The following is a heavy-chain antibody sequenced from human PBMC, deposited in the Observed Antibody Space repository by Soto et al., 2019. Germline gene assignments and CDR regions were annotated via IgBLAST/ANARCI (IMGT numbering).Heavy chain of an antibody. CDR1: GGSISTAGYS. J-gene: IGHJ6*02. CDR2: IFHNAKT. CDR3: ARMDIIVAGYDLDV. D-gene: IGHD2-15*01. Sequence: QLQLQESGSGLVKPSQTLSLTCAVSGGSISTAGYSWSWIRQPPGKALEWIGYIFHNAKTQYNPSLNSRVTISVDRSKNQFSLKINSVTAAATAVYFCARMDIIVAGYDLDVWGQGTTVTVSS. V-gene: IGHV4-30-2*01.